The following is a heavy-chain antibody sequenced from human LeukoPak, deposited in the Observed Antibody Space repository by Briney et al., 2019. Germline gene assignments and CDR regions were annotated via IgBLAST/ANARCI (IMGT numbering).Heavy chain of an antibody. V-gene: IGHV3-7*01. CDR1: GFTFSSRDW. CDR3: ARDLYCSGGSCYSVFVDY. CDR2: IKQDGSEK. D-gene: IGHD2-15*01. J-gene: IGHJ4*02. Sequence: GGSLRLSCVASGFTFSSRDWMTWVRQAPGKGLEWVANIKQDGSEKNYVDSVKGRFTISRDNAKNSLYLQMNSLRAEDTAVYYCARDLYCSGGSCYSVFVDYWGQGTLVTVSS.